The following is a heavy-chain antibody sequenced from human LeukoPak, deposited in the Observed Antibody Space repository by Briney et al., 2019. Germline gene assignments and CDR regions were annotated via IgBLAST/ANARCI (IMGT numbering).Heavy chain of an antibody. CDR2: IRYDGSNK. CDR3: AKSRGGYSYGYRPDDY. V-gene: IGHV3-30*02. J-gene: IGHJ4*02. D-gene: IGHD5-18*01. Sequence: GGSLRLSRAASGFTFSSYGMHWVRQAPGKGLEWVAFIRYDGSNKYYADSVKGRFTISRDNSKNTLYLQMNSLRAEDTAVYYCAKSRGGYSYGYRPDDYWGQGTLVTVSS. CDR1: GFTFSSYG.